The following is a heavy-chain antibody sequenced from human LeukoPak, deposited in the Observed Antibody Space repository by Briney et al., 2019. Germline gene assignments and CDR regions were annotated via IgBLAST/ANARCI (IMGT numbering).Heavy chain of an antibody. V-gene: IGHV3-21*01. D-gene: IGHD3-16*01. CDR3: ARDSHTFGEFDY. CDR1: GFTFSNYK. CDR2: ISSSSSHI. Sequence: PGGSLRLSCATSGFTFSNYKRNWVRQAPGKGLEWVSSISSSSSHIYYADSVKGRFTISRDNAKNSLYLQMNSLRAEDTAVYYCARDSHTFGEFDYWGQGTLVTVSS. J-gene: IGHJ4*02.